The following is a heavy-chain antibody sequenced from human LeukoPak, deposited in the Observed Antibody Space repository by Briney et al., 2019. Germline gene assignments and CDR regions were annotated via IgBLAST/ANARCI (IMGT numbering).Heavy chain of an antibody. J-gene: IGHJ6*03. Sequence: GGSLRLSCAASGFTFSDYYMSWIRQAPGKGLEWVSYISSSSSTIYYADSVKGRFTISRDNAKNSLYLQMNSLRAEDTALCYCARDKGATNYYYYMDVWGKGTTVTVSS. CDR2: ISSSSSTI. V-gene: IGHV3-11*01. CDR3: ARDKGATNYYYYMDV. CDR1: GFTFSDYY. D-gene: IGHD1-26*01.